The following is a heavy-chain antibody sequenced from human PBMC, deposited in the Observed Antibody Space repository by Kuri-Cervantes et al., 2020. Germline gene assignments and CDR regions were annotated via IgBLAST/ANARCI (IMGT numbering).Heavy chain of an antibody. J-gene: IGHJ4*02. Sequence: GGSLRLSCAASGFTFSRSWMHWVCQAPGKGLEWVSAISGSGGSTYYADSVKGRFTISRDNSKNTLYLQMNSLRAEDTAVYYCANDPITYYYDSSGYYFFTGSSSWGQGTLVTVSS. CDR3: ANDPITYYYDSSGYYFFTGSSS. CDR1: GFTFSRSW. D-gene: IGHD3-22*01. CDR2: ISGSGGST. V-gene: IGHV3-23*01.